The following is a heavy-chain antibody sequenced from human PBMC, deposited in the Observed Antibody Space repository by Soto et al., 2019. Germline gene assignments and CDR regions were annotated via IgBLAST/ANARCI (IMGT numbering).Heavy chain of an antibody. CDR1: GGSLRGYS. J-gene: IGHJ4*02. CDR3: ARDRGYYDSSGPVYDY. D-gene: IGHD3-22*01. Sequence: SETLSLTCTVSGGSLRGYSWSWIRQSPGKGLEWIGYVYSGGGTNYSPSFMGRVTISVDTTDNQFSLKLNSATAADTAVYYCARDRGYYDSSGPVYDYWGQGISVTVSS. CDR2: VYSGGGT. V-gene: IGHV4-59*01.